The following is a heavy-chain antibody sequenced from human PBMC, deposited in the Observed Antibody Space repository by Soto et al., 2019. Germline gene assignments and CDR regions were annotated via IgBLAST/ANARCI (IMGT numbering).Heavy chain of an antibody. V-gene: IGHV2-5*02. J-gene: IGHJ6*02. D-gene: IGHD2-21*02. CDR1: GFSLSTGGVG. CDR3: TRSRCGGDCLQSYSSHYYYGMDV. Sequence: QITLMESGPTLVKPTQTLTLTCTFSGFSLSTGGVGVGWIRQPPGKALEWLALIYWDDDKRYSPSLRSRLTITKYTSKNQVVLTMTNMDPVDTATYYCTRSRCGGDCLQSYSSHYYYGMDVWGQGTTVTVSS. CDR2: IYWDDDK.